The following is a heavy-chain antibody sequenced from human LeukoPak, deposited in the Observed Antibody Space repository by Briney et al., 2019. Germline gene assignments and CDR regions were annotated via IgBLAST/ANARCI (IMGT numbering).Heavy chain of an antibody. CDR3: ASYWELVDAFDI. CDR1: GGSISSYY. CDR2: IYYGGST. D-gene: IGHD1-26*01. V-gene: IGHV4-59*01. Sequence: SETLSLTCTVSGGSISSYYWSWIRQPPGKGLEWIGYIYYGGSTNYNPSLKSRVTISVDTSKNQFSLKLSSVTAADTAVYYCASYWELVDAFDIWGQGTMVTVSS. J-gene: IGHJ3*02.